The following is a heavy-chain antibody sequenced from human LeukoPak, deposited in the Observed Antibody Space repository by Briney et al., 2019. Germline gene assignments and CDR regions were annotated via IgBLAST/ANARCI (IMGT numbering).Heavy chain of an antibody. J-gene: IGHJ6*02. V-gene: IGHV6-1*01. Sequence: SQTLSLTCAILGDSVSSNSAAWNWIRQSPSRGLEWLGRTYYRSRWFNDYAVSVKSRMTINSDTSKNQVSLQMNSVTPEDTAVYYCAREMWERSHNGMDVWGQGTTVTVSS. CDR3: AREMWERSHNGMDV. D-gene: IGHD1-1*01. CDR2: TYYRSRWFN. CDR1: GDSVSSNSAA.